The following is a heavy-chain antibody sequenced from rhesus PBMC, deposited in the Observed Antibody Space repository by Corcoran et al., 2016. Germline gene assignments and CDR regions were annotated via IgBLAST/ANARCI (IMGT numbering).Heavy chain of an antibody. CDR2: IYGGSGRT. CDR1: GGSISSNY. CDR3: ARGQGYSGYSFGDFDY. J-gene: IGHJ4*01. D-gene: IGHD5-30*01. Sequence: QVQLQESGPGLVKPSETLSLTCAVSGGSISSNYWSWIRQPPGKGLEWIWYIYGGSGRTYYNPSLKSRVTITTDTSKNQFSLKLSAVTAVDTAVYYCARGQGYSGYSFGDFDYWGQGVLVTVSS. V-gene: IGHV4-160*01.